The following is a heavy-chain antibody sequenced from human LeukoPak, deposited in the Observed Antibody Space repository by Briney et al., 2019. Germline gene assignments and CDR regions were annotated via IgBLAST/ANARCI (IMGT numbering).Heavy chain of an antibody. J-gene: IGHJ4*02. Sequence: GGSLRLSCAASEFTVSSNYMSWVRQAPGKGLEWVSVIYSGGSTYYADSVKGRFTISRDNSKNTLYLQMNSLRAEDTAVYYCASSILTGYSYFDYWGQGTLVTVSS. V-gene: IGHV3-53*01. D-gene: IGHD3-9*01. CDR3: ASSILTGYSYFDY. CDR1: EFTVSSNY. CDR2: IYSGGST.